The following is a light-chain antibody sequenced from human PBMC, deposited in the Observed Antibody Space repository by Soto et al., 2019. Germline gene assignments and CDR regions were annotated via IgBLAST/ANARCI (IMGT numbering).Light chain of an antibody. J-gene: IGLJ2*01. CDR2: EVV. CDR1: INDVGGYNY. CDR3: CSYAGHTNVL. Sequence: QSALTQPPSASGSPGQSVTISCTGTINDVGGYNYVSWYQHYPGEAPKLMIYEVVKRPSGVPDRFSGSKSGNTASLTVSGLQAEDEADYYCCSYAGHTNVLFGGGSKLNVL. V-gene: IGLV2-8*01.